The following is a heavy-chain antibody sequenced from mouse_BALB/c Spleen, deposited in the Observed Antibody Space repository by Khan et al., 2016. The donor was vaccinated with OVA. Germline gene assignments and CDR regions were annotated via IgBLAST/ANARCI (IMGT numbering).Heavy chain of an antibody. V-gene: IGHV1-18*01. CDR3: ARGGYSAFAY. Sequence: VRLQQSGPELVKPGASVKIPCKASGYTFTDYIIDWVKQSLGESLEWIGDINPNNGGTIYNQKFKGKATLTVDKSSSTAYMELRSLTSEDTAVYYCARGGYSAFAYWGQGTLVTVSA. CDR2: INPNNGGT. CDR1: GYTFTDYI. J-gene: IGHJ3*01. D-gene: IGHD2-3*01.